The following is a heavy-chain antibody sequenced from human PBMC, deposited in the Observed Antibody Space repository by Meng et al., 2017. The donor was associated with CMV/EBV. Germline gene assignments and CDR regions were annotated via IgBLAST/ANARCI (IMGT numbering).Heavy chain of an antibody. CDR3: VKDTTPDSRFNFDC. D-gene: IGHD1-1*01. V-gene: IGHV3-23*01. CDR1: GFTFSSYA. CDR2: ISGSGGST. J-gene: IGHJ4*02. Sequence: GESLKISCAASGFTFSSYAMSWVRQAPGKGLEWVSAISGSGGSTYYADSVKGRFTISRDDSTSTLYLQMNSLRADDTATYYCVKDTTPDSRFNFDCWGQGTLVTVSS.